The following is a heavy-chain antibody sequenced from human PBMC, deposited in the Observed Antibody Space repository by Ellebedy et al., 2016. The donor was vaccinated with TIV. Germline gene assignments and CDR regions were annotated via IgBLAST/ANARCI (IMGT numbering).Heavy chain of an antibody. Sequence: GESLKISCAASGFTFTQYWLHWVRQAPGKGLEWVSRIYTDGSSTNYADSVKGRFTISRDNAKNTLYLQMKSLRAEDTAVYYCARDDDPNSGYDPYYYFDLWGRGTLVTVSS. D-gene: IGHD5-12*01. CDR2: IYTDGSST. CDR3: ARDDDPNSGYDPYYYFDL. J-gene: IGHJ2*01. CDR1: GFTFTQYW. V-gene: IGHV3-74*01.